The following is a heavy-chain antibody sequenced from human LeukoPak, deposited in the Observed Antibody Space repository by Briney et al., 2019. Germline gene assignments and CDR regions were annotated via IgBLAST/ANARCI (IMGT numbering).Heavy chain of an antibody. CDR2: ISGSGGST. Sequence: GGSLRLSCAASGFTFSSYAMSWVRQAPGKGLEWVSAISGSGGSTYYADSVKGRFTISRDNSKNTLYLQMNSLRAEDTAVYYCAKTKGLTPSCFDYWGQRTLVTVSS. V-gene: IGHV3-23*01. CDR3: AKTKGLTPSCFDY. CDR1: GFTFSSYA. D-gene: IGHD3-16*01. J-gene: IGHJ4*02.